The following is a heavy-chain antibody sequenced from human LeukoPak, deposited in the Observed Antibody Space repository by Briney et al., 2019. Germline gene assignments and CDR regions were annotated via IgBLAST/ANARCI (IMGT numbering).Heavy chain of an antibody. V-gene: IGHV1-69*13. Sequence: GASVKVSCKASGGTFSSYAISWVRQAPGQGLEWMGGIIPIFGTANYAQKFQGRVTITADESTSTAYMELSSLRSEDTAVYYCARSGREWELLGGIFDYWGQGTLVTVSS. CDR1: GGTFSSYA. J-gene: IGHJ4*02. CDR3: ARSGREWELLGGIFDY. D-gene: IGHD1-26*01. CDR2: IIPIFGTA.